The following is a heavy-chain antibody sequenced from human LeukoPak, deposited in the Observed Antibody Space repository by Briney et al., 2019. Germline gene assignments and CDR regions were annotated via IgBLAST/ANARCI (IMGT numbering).Heavy chain of an antibody. CDR1: GFTFISYA. CDR3: AKASRYSAGWGPSDY. V-gene: IGHV3-23*01. Sequence: GGSLRLSCAASGFTFISYAMSWVRQAPGKGLEWVSTISGSGSSTYYADSVKGRFTISRDNSKNTLYLQMNSLRAEETAVFYCAKASRYSAGWGPSDYWGQGTLVTVSS. D-gene: IGHD6-19*01. CDR2: ISGSGSST. J-gene: IGHJ4*02.